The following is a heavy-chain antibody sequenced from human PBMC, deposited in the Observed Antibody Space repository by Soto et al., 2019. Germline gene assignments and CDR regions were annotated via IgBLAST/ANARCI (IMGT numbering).Heavy chain of an antibody. CDR1: GGTFSSYA. CDR2: IIPIFGTA. D-gene: IGHD5-18*01. Sequence: QVQLVQSGAEVKKPGSSVKVSCKASGGTFSSYAVSWERQAPGQGLEWMGGIIPIFGTANYAQKFQGRVTITADESTSTAHMELSSLRSEDTAVYYCATVDTAMVYYYYGMDVSGQGTTVTVSS. V-gene: IGHV1-69*12. CDR3: ATVDTAMVYYYYGMDV. J-gene: IGHJ6*02.